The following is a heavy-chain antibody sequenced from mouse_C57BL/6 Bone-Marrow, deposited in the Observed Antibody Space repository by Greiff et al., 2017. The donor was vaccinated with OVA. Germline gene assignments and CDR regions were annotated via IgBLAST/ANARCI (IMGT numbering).Heavy chain of an antibody. J-gene: IGHJ4*01. D-gene: IGHD3-2*02. CDR1: GYTFTNYW. CDR2: IYPGGGYT. V-gene: IGHV1-63*01. CDR3: ARTGSSGYFYYAMDY. Sequence: QVQLKESGAELVRPGTSVKMSCKASGYTFTNYWIGWAKQRPGHGLEWIGDIYPGGGYTNYNEKFKGKATLTADKSSSTAYIQFSSLTSEDSAIYYCARTGSSGYFYYAMDYWGQGTSVTVSS.